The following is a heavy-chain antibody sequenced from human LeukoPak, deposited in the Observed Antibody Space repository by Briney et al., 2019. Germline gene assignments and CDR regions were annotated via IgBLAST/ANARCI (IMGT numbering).Heavy chain of an antibody. CDR3: AFNNNFKY. Sequence: PGGSLRLSCTASGRSFSGQWMNWVRQSPGQGLEWVANIKYDGSEKYYVDSVKGRFTISREDAKNSLSLQMDSVRPEDTAVYYCAFNNNFKYWGQGTLVIVSS. V-gene: IGHV3-7*01. CDR2: IKYDGSEK. J-gene: IGHJ4*02. D-gene: IGHD1/OR15-1a*01. CDR1: GRSFSGQW.